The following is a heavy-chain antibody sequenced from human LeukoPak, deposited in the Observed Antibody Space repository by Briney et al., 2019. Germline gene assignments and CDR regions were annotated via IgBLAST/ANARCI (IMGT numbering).Heavy chain of an antibody. J-gene: IGHJ4*02. D-gene: IGHD3-10*01. V-gene: IGHV4-34*01. CDR2: INHSGST. CDR3: ARGRQAYGSGSYRCDY. Sequence: SETLSLTCAVHCGSFSGYYWSWIRQPPGKGLEWIGEINHSGSTNYNPSLKSRVTISVDTSKNQFSLKLSSVTAADTAVYYCARGRQAYGSGSYRCDYWGQGTLVTVSS. CDR1: CGSFSGYY.